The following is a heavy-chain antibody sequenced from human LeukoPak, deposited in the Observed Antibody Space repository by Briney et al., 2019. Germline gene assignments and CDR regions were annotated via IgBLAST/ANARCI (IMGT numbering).Heavy chain of an antibody. CDR2: IYSGGST. CDR3: VRDHSMVRGVLTPLDAFDV. CDR1: GFTVSSNY. J-gene: IGHJ3*01. Sequence: GGSLRLSCAASGFTVSSNYMSWVRQAPGKGLEWVSVIYSGGSTYYADSVKGRFTISRDNSKNTLYLQMNGLRAEDTAVYYCVRDHSMVRGVLTPLDAFDVWGQGTMVTVSS. V-gene: IGHV3-53*01. D-gene: IGHD3-10*01.